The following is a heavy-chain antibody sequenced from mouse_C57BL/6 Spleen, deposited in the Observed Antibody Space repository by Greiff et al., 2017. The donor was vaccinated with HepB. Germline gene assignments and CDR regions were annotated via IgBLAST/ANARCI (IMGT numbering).Heavy chain of an antibody. Sequence: EVMLVESGGGLVKPGGSLKLSCAASGFTFSSYTMSWVRQTPEKRLEWVATISGGGGNTYYPDSVKGRFTISRDNAKNTLYLQMSSLRSEDTALYYCARLLRGHFDYWGQGTTLTVSS. D-gene: IGHD1-1*01. CDR1: GFTFSSYT. V-gene: IGHV5-9*01. CDR3: ARLLRGHFDY. J-gene: IGHJ2*01. CDR2: ISGGGGNT.